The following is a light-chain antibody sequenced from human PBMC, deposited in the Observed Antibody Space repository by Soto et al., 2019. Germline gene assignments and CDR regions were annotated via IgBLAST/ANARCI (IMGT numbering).Light chain of an antibody. CDR1: QSISSN. J-gene: IGKJ1*01. Sequence: IVMTQSPATLSVSPGERATLSCRASQSISSNLAWYQQKPGQAPRLLIYRASTRATGIPARFSGSGSWTDFTLTISSLQSEDFAIYYCQLYNNWPPWTFGQGTKVEIK. CDR2: RAS. V-gene: IGKV3-15*01. CDR3: QLYNNWPPWT.